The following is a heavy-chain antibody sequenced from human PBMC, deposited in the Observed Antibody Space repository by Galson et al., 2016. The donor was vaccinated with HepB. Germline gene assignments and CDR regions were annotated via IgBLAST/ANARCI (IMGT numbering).Heavy chain of an antibody. V-gene: IGHV3-9*01. CDR2: IRWHSGSI. CDR1: GFTLDHYA. CDR3: AKDSGAYYYDSSGCRRNAFDI. D-gene: IGHD3-22*01. Sequence: SLRLSCAASGFTLDHYAMHWVRQAPGKGLEWVSGIRWHSGSIGYADSVKGRFPLSRDNAKNSLYLQMTSLRAGDTALYYCAKDSGAYYYDSSGCRRNAFDIWGQGTMVTVSS. J-gene: IGHJ3*02.